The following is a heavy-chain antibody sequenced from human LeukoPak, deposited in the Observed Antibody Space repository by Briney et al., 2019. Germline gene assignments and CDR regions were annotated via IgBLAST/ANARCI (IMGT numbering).Heavy chain of an antibody. CDR2: IYYSGST. V-gene: IGHV4-59*01. CDR1: GGSISSYY. Sequence: SETLSLTCTVSGGSISSYYWSWIRQPPGKGLEWIGNIYYSGSTNYNPSLKSRVTISVDTSKNQFSLKLSSVTAADTAVYYCARYRSAADFDYWGQGTLVTVSS. J-gene: IGHJ4*02. D-gene: IGHD6-25*01. CDR3: ARYRSAADFDY.